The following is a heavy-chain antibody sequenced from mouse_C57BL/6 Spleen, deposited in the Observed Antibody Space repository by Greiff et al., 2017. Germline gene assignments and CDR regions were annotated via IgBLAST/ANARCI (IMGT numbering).Heavy chain of an antibody. CDR1: GLTFSSYA. Sequence: EVHLVESGGGLVKPGGSLKLSCAASGLTFSSYAMSWVRQTPEKRLEWVATISDGGSYTYSPANVKGRFTISRDNAKNNLYLQMSHLKSEDTAMDYCARGPYGNYPAWFAYWGQGTLVTVSA. J-gene: IGHJ3*01. V-gene: IGHV5-4*01. CDR3: ARGPYGNYPAWFAY. CDR2: ISDGGSYT. D-gene: IGHD2-1*01.